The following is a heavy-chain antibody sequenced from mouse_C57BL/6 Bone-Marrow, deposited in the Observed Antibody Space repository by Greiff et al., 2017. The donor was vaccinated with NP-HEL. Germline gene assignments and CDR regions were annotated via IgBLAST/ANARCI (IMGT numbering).Heavy chain of an antibody. CDR3: ARGNDGYYGYYAMDY. CDR2: INPNNGGT. D-gene: IGHD2-3*01. CDR1: GYTFTDYN. V-gene: IGHV1-18*01. J-gene: IGHJ4*01. Sequence: EVQLQQSGPELVKPGASVKIPCKASGYTFTDYNMDWVKQSHGKSLEWIGDINPNNGGTIYNQKFKGKATLTVDKSSSTAYMELRSLTSEDTAVYYCARGNDGYYGYYAMDYWGQGTSVTVSS.